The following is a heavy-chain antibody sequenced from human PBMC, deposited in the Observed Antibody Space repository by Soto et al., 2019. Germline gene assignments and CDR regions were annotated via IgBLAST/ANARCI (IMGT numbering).Heavy chain of an antibody. J-gene: IGHJ4*02. Sequence: QIPLVQSGAEVKKPGASVTVSCKASGYTFSNYGLSWVRQAPGQGLEWMGWISGYNGKTNYAQNFQGRVIMTTDTSTATAYMELRSLRSDDTAFYYCAREHSSGWFGPFDYWGQGTLVTVSS. CDR3: AREHSSGWFGPFDY. V-gene: IGHV1-18*01. CDR1: GYTFSNYG. CDR2: ISGYNGKT. D-gene: IGHD6-13*01.